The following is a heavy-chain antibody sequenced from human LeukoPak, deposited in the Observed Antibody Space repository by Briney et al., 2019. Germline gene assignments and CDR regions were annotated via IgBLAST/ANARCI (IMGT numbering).Heavy chain of an antibody. J-gene: IGHJ3*02. CDR2: IRYDGSYE. D-gene: IGHD6-19*01. Sequence: GGSLRLSCAASGFTLSSYDMHWIRQAPGKGLEWVAFIRYDGSYEFCADSVKGRFTISRDNSKNTLYLQMNSLGGDDTAVYYCATEADDAFDIWGQGTIVTVSS. V-gene: IGHV3-30*02. CDR1: GFTLSSYD. CDR3: ATEADDAFDI.